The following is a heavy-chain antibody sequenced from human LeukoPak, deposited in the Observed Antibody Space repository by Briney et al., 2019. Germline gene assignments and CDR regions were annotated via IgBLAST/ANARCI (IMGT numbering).Heavy chain of an antibody. J-gene: IGHJ4*02. Sequence: ASVKVSCKASGYTFSDYYIHWLRQAPGQGLEWMGWIKPNSGVTNYAQNFQGRITMTRDTSISTAFMELSSLRSDDTAVYYCARPSYCGGGCYYYFDYWGQGTLVTVSS. CDR2: IKPNSGVT. CDR1: GYTFSDYY. D-gene: IGHD2-21*02. V-gene: IGHV1-2*02. CDR3: ARPSYCGGGCYYYFDY.